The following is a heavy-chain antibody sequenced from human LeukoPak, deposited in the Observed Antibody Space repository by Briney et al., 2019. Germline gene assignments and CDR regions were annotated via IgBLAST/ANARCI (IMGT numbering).Heavy chain of an antibody. Sequence: AGYLRLSCAAAAFTFSSNAMSWVRQAPGKGLEWVSATIGSGASTYYADSGKGRFTISRDNSKNTLYLQMNSLRAEDTAVYYCAKEDCSISSCSFLFFDYRGQGTLVTVS. D-gene: IGHD3-3*02. CDR1: AFTFSSNA. V-gene: IGHV3-23*01. CDR3: AKEDCSISSCSFLFFDY. J-gene: IGHJ4*02. CDR2: TIGSGAST.